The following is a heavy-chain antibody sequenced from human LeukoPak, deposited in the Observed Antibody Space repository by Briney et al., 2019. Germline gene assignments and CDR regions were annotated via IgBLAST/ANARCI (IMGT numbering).Heavy chain of an antibody. D-gene: IGHD3-3*01. CDR1: GFTFSSYA. V-gene: IGHV3-23*01. J-gene: IGHJ4*02. CDR2: ISGSGGST. Sequence: PGGSLRLSCAASGFTFSSYAMSWVRQAPGKGLEWVSAISGSGGSTYYADSVKGRFTISRDNSKNTLYLQMNSLRAEDTAVYYCAKGTDFGVVTTFDYWGQGTLVTVSP. CDR3: AKGTDFGVVTTFDY.